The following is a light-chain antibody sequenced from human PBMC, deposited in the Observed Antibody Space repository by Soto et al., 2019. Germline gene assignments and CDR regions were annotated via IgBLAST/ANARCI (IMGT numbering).Light chain of an antibody. Sequence: EIVLTQSPATLSLSPGERATLSCRASQSVGSSLAWYQQKPGQAPRLFIYDASNRATVVPARFSGDGSGADFTLTISSREPEDFAVYYCQQRSNWPPFTVGGGTKVEVK. CDR3: QQRSNWPPFT. J-gene: IGKJ4*02. CDR1: QSVGSS. V-gene: IGKV3-11*01. CDR2: DAS.